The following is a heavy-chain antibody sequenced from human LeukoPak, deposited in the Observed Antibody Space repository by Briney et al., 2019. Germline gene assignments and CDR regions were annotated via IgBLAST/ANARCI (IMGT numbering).Heavy chain of an antibody. CDR2: IYPGDSDI. D-gene: IGHD3-3*01. V-gene: IGHV5-51*01. CDR3: ARPLDSYDFWSGQPFFY. CDR1: GYSFTSYW. Sequence: KAGESLKISCKGSGYSFTSYWIGWVRQMPGKGLEWMGIIYPGDSDIRYSPSFQGQVTISADKSISTAYLQWSSLKASDTAMYYCARPLDSYDFWSGQPFFYWGQGTLVTVPS. J-gene: IGHJ4*02.